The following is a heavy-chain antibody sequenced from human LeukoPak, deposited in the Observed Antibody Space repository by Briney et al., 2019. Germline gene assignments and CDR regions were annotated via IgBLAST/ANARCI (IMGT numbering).Heavy chain of an antibody. CDR1: GCTFTSYG. D-gene: IGHD6-13*01. CDR2: ISAYNGNT. J-gene: IGHJ6*02. Sequence: GASVKVSCKASGCTFTSYGISWVRQAPGQGLEWMGWISAYNGNTNYAQKLQGRVTMTTDTSTSTAYMELRSLRSDDTAVYYCARDLDSSSWFYYYYGMDVWGQGTTVTVSS. CDR3: ARDLDSSSWFYYYYGMDV. V-gene: IGHV1-18*01.